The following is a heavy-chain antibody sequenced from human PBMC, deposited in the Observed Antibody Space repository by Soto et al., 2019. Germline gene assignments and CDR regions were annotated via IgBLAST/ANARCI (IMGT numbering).Heavy chain of an antibody. CDR1: GGSISSYY. D-gene: IGHD3-22*01. CDR3: ARAAKNYYDSSGSSAFDP. CDR2: IYYSGST. J-gene: IGHJ5*02. V-gene: IGHV4-59*01. Sequence: PSETLSLTCTVSGGSISSYYCSWIRQPPGKGLEWIGYIYYSGSTNYNPSLKSRVTISVDTSKNQFSLKLSSVTAADTAVYYCARAAKNYYDSSGSSAFDPWGPGTLVTVSS.